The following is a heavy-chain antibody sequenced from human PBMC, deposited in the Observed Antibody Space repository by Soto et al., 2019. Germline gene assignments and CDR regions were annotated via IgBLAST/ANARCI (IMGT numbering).Heavy chain of an antibody. V-gene: IGHV4-59*01. Sequence: PSEALSLTCTVSGGSISSYYWSWIRQPPGKGLEWIGYIYDSGSTNYKPSLKNRVTISVDTSKNQFSLKLTSVTAADTAVYYCAAPPRYWGQGTLVTVSS. CDR1: GGSISSYY. CDR3: AAPPRY. D-gene: IGHD6-6*01. CDR2: IYDSGST. J-gene: IGHJ4*02.